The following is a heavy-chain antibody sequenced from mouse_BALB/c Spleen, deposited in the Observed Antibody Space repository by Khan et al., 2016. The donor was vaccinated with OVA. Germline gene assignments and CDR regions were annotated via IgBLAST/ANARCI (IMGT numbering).Heavy chain of an antibody. J-gene: IGHJ2*01. CDR2: IYPGNGYT. CDR1: GSTFTSYG. CDR3: TTAYYRYYFDY. Sequence: EVQLQESGAELGRPGSSVKLSCKTSGSTFTSYGIKWVKQRPGQGLEWIGYIYPGNGYTEYNERFKGKAILTSDTSSSTAYMQLRSLTSEDSAMYFCTTAYYRYYFDYWGQGTILTVSS. D-gene: IGHD2-14*01. V-gene: IGHV1S134*01.